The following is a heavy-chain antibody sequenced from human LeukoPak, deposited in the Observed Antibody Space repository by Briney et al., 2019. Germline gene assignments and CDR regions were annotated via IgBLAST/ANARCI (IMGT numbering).Heavy chain of an antibody. CDR2: NYSSGST. V-gene: IGHV4-59*01. Sequence: PSETLSLTCAVSGASISHYSWRWIRQPPGKGLEWIGDNYSSGSTSYNPSHTSRVTTSKDTSKNHFSLKLISVTAADTAVYYCARAQGYDFWSGPLDIWGQGTMVTVSS. J-gene: IGHJ3*02. CDR1: GASISHYS. D-gene: IGHD3-3*01. CDR3: ARAQGYDFWSGPLDI.